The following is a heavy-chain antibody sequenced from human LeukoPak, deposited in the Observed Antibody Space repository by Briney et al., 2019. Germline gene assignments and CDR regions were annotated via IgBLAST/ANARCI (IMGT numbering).Heavy chain of an antibody. Sequence: GKSLRLSCAASGFTFSSYGMHWVSQAPGKGLEWVAVTWYDGRNNYYAASVKGRFTISRDDSKTTVYLLMNSLRAEDTAGYYCAREVAPLYFHYVMDVWGEGTTVTVSS. CDR2: TWYDGRNN. CDR3: AREVAPLYFHYVMDV. J-gene: IGHJ6*01. D-gene: IGHD2-21*01. CDR1: GFTFSSYG. V-gene: IGHV3-33*01.